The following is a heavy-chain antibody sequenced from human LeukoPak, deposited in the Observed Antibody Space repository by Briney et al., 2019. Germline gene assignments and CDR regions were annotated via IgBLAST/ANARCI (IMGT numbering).Heavy chain of an antibody. CDR3: ARAYDFWSGYSYYYGMDV. CDR1: GYTFTSYD. V-gene: IGHV1-8*01. J-gene: IGHJ6*02. D-gene: IGHD3-3*01. CDR2: MNPNSGNT. Sequence: ASVKASCKASGYTFTSYDINWVRQATGQGLEWMGWMNPNSGNTGYAQKFQGRVTMTRNTSIGTAYMELSSLRSEDTAVYYCARAYDFWSGYSYYYGMDVWGQGATVTVSS.